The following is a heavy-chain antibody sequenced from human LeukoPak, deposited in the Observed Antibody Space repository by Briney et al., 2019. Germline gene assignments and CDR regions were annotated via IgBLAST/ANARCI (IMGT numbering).Heavy chain of an antibody. CDR2: INHSGST. V-gene: IGHV4-34*01. J-gene: IGHJ6*03. Sequence: SETLSLTCAVYGGSFSGYYWSWIRQPPGKGLEWIGEINHSGSTNYNPSLKSRVTISVDTSKNQFSLKLSSVTAADTAVYYCAEEVVATDYYYYMDVWGKGTTVTVSS. CDR3: AEEVVATDYYYYMDV. D-gene: IGHD2-15*01. CDR1: GGSFSGYY.